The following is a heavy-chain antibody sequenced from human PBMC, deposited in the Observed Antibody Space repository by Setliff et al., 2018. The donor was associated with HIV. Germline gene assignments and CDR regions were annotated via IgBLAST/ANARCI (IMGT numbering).Heavy chain of an antibody. Sequence: PSETLSLTCAVSGGSISSNWWGWVRQSPGRELEWIGYIYSTGSTNYNPSLQSRVAISMDASKNKFSLKVTSVTAADTAVYYCARASSDIPGVDSNYFDDWGQGTLVTVSS. V-gene: IGHV4-59*08. CDR3: ARASSDIPGVDSNYFDD. CDR1: GGSISSNW. CDR2: IYSTGST. D-gene: IGHD2-2*01. J-gene: IGHJ4*02.